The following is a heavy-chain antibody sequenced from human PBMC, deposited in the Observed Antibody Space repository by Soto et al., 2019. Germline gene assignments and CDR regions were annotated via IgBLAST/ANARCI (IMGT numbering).Heavy chain of an antibody. CDR2: IRSKVNSYAT. V-gene: IGHV3-73*01. CDR1: GFTFSTSA. CDR3: TRHVSDY. J-gene: IGHJ4*02. Sequence: EVQLVESGGGLVQPGGSLKLSCAASGFTFSTSAIHWVRQASGKGLEWVGRIRSKVNSYATAYAASVQGRFTISRDDSKNTAYLQMSSLKTEDTAVYYCTRHVSDYWGQGTLVTVSS.